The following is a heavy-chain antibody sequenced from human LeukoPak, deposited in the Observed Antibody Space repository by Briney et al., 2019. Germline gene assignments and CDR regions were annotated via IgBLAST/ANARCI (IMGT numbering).Heavy chain of an antibody. CDR1: GFALSSYA. Sequence: GGSLRPSCVASGFALSSYAMTWVRQAPGKGLEWVSAISGSGDSSYYADSVKGRFTISRDNAKNSLYLQMNSLRAEDTAVYYCARDERYDFWSGYLYYFDYWGQGTLVTVSS. CDR2: ISGSGDSS. J-gene: IGHJ4*02. V-gene: IGHV3-23*01. D-gene: IGHD3-3*01. CDR3: ARDERYDFWSGYLYYFDY.